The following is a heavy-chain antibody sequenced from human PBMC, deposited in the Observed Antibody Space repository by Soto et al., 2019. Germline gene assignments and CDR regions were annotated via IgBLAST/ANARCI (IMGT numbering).Heavy chain of an antibody. CDR3: ARRSPAAGTNWFDP. Sequence: SETLSLTCTVSGGSISSSSYYWGWIRQPPGKGLEWIGSIYYSGSTYYNPSLKSRVTISVDTSKNQFSLKLSSVTAADTAVYYCARRSPAAGTNWFDPWGQGTLVTAPQ. CDR2: IYYSGST. D-gene: IGHD6-13*01. V-gene: IGHV4-39*01. CDR1: GGSISSSSYY. J-gene: IGHJ5*02.